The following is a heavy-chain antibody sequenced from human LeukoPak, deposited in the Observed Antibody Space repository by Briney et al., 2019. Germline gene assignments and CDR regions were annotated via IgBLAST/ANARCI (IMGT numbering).Heavy chain of an antibody. V-gene: IGHV3-7*03. J-gene: IGHJ4*02. Sequence: PGGSLRLSCLASGFTFSGHWMHWASQRPGKGLEWVANITPEGRRKNYADSARGRFTISRDNAQNSLSLQMTSLRVEDTAVYYCVRDADWAFNYWGQGALVTVSS. CDR2: ITPEGRRK. D-gene: IGHD3-9*01. CDR1: GFTFSGHW. CDR3: VRDADWAFNY.